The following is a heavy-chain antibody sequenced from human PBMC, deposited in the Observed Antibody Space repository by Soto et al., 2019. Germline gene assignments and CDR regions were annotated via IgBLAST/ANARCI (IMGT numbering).Heavy chain of an antibody. CDR3: ARRYGASFDY. CDR2: IYYSGST. J-gene: IGHJ4*02. V-gene: IGHV4-31*03. CDR1: GGSISRGGYF. D-gene: IGHD4-17*01. Sequence: ASETLSLPCTVSGGSISRGGYFWSWIRQHPGKGLEWIGYIYYSGSTYYNPSLKSRVTISVDRSKNQFSLKLSSVTAADTAVYYCARRYGASFDYWGQGTLVTVSS.